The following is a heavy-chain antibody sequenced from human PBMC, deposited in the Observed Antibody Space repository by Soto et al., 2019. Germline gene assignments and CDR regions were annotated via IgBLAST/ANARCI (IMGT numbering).Heavy chain of an antibody. J-gene: IGHJ3*02. Sequence: SVQVACKVSGYTLTELSMHWVRKAPGKGLEWMGGFDPEDGETIYAQKFQGRVTMTEDTSTDTAYMELSSLRSEDTAVYYCATGFPLRYFGSDAFDIWGQGTMVTVSS. CDR3: ATGFPLRYFGSDAFDI. CDR2: FDPEDGET. CDR1: GYTLTELS. V-gene: IGHV1-24*01. D-gene: IGHD3-9*01.